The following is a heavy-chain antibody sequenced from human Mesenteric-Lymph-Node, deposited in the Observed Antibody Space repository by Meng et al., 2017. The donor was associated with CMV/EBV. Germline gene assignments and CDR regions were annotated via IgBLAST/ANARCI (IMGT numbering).Heavy chain of an antibody. D-gene: IGHD3-10*01. Sequence: SETLSLTCTVSGGSISSYYWSWIRQPPGKGLEWIGYIYYSGSTNYNPSLKSRVTISVDTSKTQFSLKLSSVTAADTAVYYCARDTGASGRYYSRALGYWGQGTLVTVSS. J-gene: IGHJ4*02. CDR2: IYYSGST. CDR1: GGSISSYY. CDR3: ARDTGASGRYYSRALGY. V-gene: IGHV4-59*01.